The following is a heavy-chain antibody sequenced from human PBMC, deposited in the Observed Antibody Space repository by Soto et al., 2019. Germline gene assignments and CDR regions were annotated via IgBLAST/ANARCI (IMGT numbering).Heavy chain of an antibody. D-gene: IGHD2-15*01. CDR2: IYYSGST. J-gene: IGHJ4*02. Sequence: PSETLSLTCTVSGGSISSGGYYWSWIRQHPGKGLEWIGYIYYSGSTYYNPSLKSRVTISVDTSKNQFSLKLSSVTAADTAVYYCARDGYRSGGSCYYYWGQGTLVTVSS. V-gene: IGHV4-31*03. CDR3: ARDGYRSGGSCYYY. CDR1: GGSISSGGYY.